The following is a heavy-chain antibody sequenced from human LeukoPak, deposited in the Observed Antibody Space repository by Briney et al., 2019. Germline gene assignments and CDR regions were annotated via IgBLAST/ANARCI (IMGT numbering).Heavy chain of an antibody. D-gene: IGHD6-6*01. J-gene: IGHJ4*02. V-gene: IGHV3-21*01. CDR3: ASGFSSSPYFDY. CDR2: ITGSSSYI. CDR1: GFTFITYY. Sequence: GSLRLSCSASGFTFITYYMNWVRRAPGKGLEWVSFITGSSSYIYYTDSVKGRFTISRDNAKNSLFLQMNSLRDEDTAVYYCASGFSSSPYFDYWGQGTLVTVSS.